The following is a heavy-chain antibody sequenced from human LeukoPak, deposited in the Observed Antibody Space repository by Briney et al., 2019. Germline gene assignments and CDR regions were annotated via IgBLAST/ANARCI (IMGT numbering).Heavy chain of an antibody. D-gene: IGHD3-10*01. J-gene: IGHJ4*02. Sequence: ASVKVSCKSSGYTFTDYYLHWVPQAPGQGLEWMGWISPSSGGTNYPQTFQGRVTMTRDTSINTAYMELSRLRSDDTAVYYCVREYYRYDYWGQGTLVTVSS. CDR2: ISPSSGGT. V-gene: IGHV1-2*02. CDR1: GYTFTDYY. CDR3: VREYYRYDY.